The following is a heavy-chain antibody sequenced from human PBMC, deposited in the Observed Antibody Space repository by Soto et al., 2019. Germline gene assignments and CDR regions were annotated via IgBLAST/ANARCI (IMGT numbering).Heavy chain of an antibody. J-gene: IGHJ6*02. Sequence: SVKVSCKASGGTFSGYAISWVRQAPGQGLEWMGGIIPIFGTANYAQKFQGRVTITADESTSTAYMELSSLRSEDTAVYYCARGIFLEWVLYEYYYYGMDVWGQGTTVTV. CDR2: IIPIFGTA. CDR3: ARGIFLEWVLYEYYYYGMDV. D-gene: IGHD3-3*01. CDR1: GGTFSGYA. V-gene: IGHV1-69*13.